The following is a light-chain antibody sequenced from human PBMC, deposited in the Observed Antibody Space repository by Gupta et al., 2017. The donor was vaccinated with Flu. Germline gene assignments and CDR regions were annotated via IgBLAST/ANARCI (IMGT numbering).Light chain of an antibody. Sequence: EMVLTESPATLPLSPGERATLSCRASQSVSSYLAWYQQKPGQAPRLLIYDASNRATGIPARFSGSGSGTDFTLTISSREPEDFAVYYCQQRSNWPPYSFGQGTKLEIK. CDR1: QSVSSY. V-gene: IGKV3-11*01. CDR3: QQRSNWPPYS. CDR2: DAS. J-gene: IGKJ2*03.